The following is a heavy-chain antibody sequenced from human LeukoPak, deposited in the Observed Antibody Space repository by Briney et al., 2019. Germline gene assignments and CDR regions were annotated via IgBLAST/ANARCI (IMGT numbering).Heavy chain of an antibody. V-gene: IGHV4-39*07. Sequence: SETLSLTCTVSGGSTSSYYWGWIRQPPGKGLEWIGSIYYSGSTYYNPSLKSRVTISVDTSKNQFSLKLSSVTAADTAVYYCARDRMYYDYVWGSYPETFDYWGQGTLVTVSS. J-gene: IGHJ4*02. CDR3: ARDRMYYDYVWGSYPETFDY. CDR1: GGSTSSYY. CDR2: IYYSGST. D-gene: IGHD3-16*02.